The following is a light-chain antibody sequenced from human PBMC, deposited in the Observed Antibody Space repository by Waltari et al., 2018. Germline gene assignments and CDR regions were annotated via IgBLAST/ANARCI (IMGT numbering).Light chain of an antibody. J-gene: IGLJ3*02. CDR2: SDN. CDR1: SSHIGSNT. CDR3: VAWDDSLNGHWA. V-gene: IGLV1-44*01. Sequence: QSVLTQPPSASGTPGQRVTISCSGSSSHIGSNTVNWYQQFPGAAPKVLIYSDNQRPSGVPDRISGSKSGTSASLAISGLQSEDEADYYCVAWDDSLNGHWAFGGGTKLTVL.